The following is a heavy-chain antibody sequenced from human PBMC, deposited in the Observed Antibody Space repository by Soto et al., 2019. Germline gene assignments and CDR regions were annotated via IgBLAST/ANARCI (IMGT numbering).Heavy chain of an antibody. J-gene: IGHJ4*02. CDR2: MSYDGSNR. CDR3: AKDLAAAAGPGY. D-gene: IGHD6-13*01. CDR1: GFTFNSYA. Sequence: GGSLRLSCAASGFTFNSYALHWVRQAPGKGLEWVAVMSYDGSNRYYPDSVRGRFTISRDNSKNTLYLQMNSLRAEDTAVYYCAKDLAAAAGPGYRGQGTLVTVSS. V-gene: IGHV3-30-3*01.